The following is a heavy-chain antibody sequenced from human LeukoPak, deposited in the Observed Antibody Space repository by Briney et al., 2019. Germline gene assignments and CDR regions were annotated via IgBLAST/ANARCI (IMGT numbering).Heavy chain of an antibody. J-gene: IGHJ4*02. CDR2: INPSGGST. D-gene: IGHD1-26*01. V-gene: IGHV1-46*01. Sequence: ASVKVSCKASGYTFTGYYMHWVRQAPGQGLDWMGMINPSGGSTSYVQRFQGRVTMTRDTSTSTVYMELSSLKSEDTAVYYCARIPTGSYRYFDYWGQGTLPTVSS. CDR1: GYTFTGYY. CDR3: ARIPTGSYRYFDY.